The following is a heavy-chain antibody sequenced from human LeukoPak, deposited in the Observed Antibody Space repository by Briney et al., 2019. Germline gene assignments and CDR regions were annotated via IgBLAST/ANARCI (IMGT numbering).Heavy chain of an antibody. V-gene: IGHV6-1*01. CDR1: GDSVSSNSAT. J-gene: IGHJ6*02. CDR3: ARGYYGSGRHGMDV. Sequence: SQTLSLTCAFSGDSVSSNSATWNWIRQSPSRGLEWLGRAYYRSNWYSDYALSVKSRITINPDTSKNQFSLQLDSVTPEDTAMYYCARGYYGSGRHGMDVWGQGTTVTVSS. D-gene: IGHD3-10*01. CDR2: AYYRSNWYS.